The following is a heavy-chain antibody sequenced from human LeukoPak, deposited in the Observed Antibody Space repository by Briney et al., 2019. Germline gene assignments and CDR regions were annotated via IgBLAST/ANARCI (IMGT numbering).Heavy chain of an antibody. CDR1: GYTFTGYY. CDR3: ARDRGHDYGDYPGY. J-gene: IGHJ4*02. D-gene: IGHD4-17*01. CDR2: INTNTGNP. Sequence: ASVKVSCKASGYTFTGYYMHWVRQAPGQGLEWMGWINTNTGNPTYAQGFTGRFVFSLDTSVSTAYLQISSLKAEDTAVYYCARDRGHDYGDYPGYWGQGTLVTVSS. V-gene: IGHV7-4-1*02.